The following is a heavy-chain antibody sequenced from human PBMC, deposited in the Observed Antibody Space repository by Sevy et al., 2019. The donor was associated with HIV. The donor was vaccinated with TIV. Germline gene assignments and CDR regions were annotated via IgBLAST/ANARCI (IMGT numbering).Heavy chain of an antibody. CDR2: ISYDGSNK. Sequence: GGSLILSCAASGFTFSSYGMHWVRQAPGKGLEWVAVISYDGSNKYYADSVKGRFTISRDNSKNTLYLQMNSLRAEDTAVYYCVLGAMVRGVIITGFLDYWGQGTLVTVSS. J-gene: IGHJ4*02. CDR3: VLGAMVRGVIITGFLDY. CDR1: GFTFSSYG. D-gene: IGHD3-10*01. V-gene: IGHV3-30*03.